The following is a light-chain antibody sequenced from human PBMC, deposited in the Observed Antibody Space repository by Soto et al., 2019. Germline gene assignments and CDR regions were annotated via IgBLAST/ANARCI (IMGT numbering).Light chain of an antibody. J-gene: IGKJ5*01. CDR1: QSVSSN. Sequence: IVMTQSPATLSLAAGERATRSCRASQSVSSNLAWYQQKPGQAPRPVIYGASSRAAGIPDRFSGSGSGTDFTLTISGLAPEDFAVYYCQQYGSSITFGQGTRLEIK. V-gene: IGKV3-20*01. CDR3: QQYGSSIT. CDR2: GAS.